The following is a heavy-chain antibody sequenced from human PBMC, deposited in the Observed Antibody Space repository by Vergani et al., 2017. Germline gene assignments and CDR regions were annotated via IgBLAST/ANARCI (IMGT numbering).Heavy chain of an antibody. J-gene: IGHJ4*02. CDR1: GFTFSSYA. CDR2: ISGSGGST. V-gene: IGHV3-23*01. Sequence: EVQLLESGGGLVQPGGSLRLSCAASGFTFSSYAMSWVRQAPGKGLEWVSAISGSGGSTYYADSVKGRFTISRDNSKNTLYLQMNSLRAEDTAVYYCAKELARSGAAAANFDYWGQGTLVTVSS. CDR3: AKELARSGAAAANFDY. D-gene: IGHD6-13*01.